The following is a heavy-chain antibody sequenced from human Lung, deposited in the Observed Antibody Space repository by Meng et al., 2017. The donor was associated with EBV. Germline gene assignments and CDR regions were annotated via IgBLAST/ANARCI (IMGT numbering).Heavy chain of an antibody. Sequence: EVALVESGGGLVKPGESLRLSCAASGSIFSDYNMNWIRQAPGKGLEWVSSISSANSYIYYADSVKGRFTISRDNAKSSLSLQMSSLRAEDTAVYYCARLTGTGWFDPWGQGTLVTVSS. J-gene: IGHJ5*02. CDR2: ISSANSYI. CDR3: ARLTGTGWFDP. V-gene: IGHV3-21*02. CDR1: GSIFSDYN. D-gene: IGHD1-7*01.